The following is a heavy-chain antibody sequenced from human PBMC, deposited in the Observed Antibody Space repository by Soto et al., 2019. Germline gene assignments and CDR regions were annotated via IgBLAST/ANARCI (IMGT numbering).Heavy chain of an antibody. Sequence: SVSNAWMNWVRQAPGKGLEWVGRIKSKTDGGTTDYAAPMKGRFTISRDDSKNTLYLQMNSLKTEDTAVYYCTTVVVMSDDAFDIWGQGTMVTVSS. CDR2: IKSKTDGGTT. J-gene: IGHJ3*02. CDR1: SVSNAW. CDR3: TTVVVMSDDAFDI. V-gene: IGHV3-15*07. D-gene: IGHD3-22*01.